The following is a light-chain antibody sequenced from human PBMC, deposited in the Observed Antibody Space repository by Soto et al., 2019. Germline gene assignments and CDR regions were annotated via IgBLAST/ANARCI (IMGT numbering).Light chain of an antibody. CDR1: QSINSRY. Sequence: EIVWTQSPDTLSLPPVERATVCFRASQSINSRYLAWYQQKPGQAPRLLIYGASSRATGIPDRFSGRGSGTDFTLTISRLESEDFAVYYCQQGDTSPGTFGQGTKVDIK. CDR3: QQGDTSPGT. CDR2: GAS. V-gene: IGKV3-20*01. J-gene: IGKJ1*01.